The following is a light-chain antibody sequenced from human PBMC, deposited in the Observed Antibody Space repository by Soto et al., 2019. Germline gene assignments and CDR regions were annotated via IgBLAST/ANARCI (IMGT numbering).Light chain of an antibody. Sequence: EIVLTQSPGTLSLSPGERATLSCRASQSVSSTYLAWYQQKPGQAPRLLIYGASSRATGIPDRFSGSASAKDFTLTISRLEPEDFAVYYCQQYESSPTTFGGGTKVEIK. J-gene: IGKJ4*01. CDR3: QQYESSPTT. CDR1: QSVSSTY. CDR2: GAS. V-gene: IGKV3-20*01.